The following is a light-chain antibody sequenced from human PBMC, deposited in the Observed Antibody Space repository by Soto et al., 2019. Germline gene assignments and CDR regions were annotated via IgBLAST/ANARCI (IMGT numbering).Light chain of an antibody. Sequence: DIQMTQSPSSVSASVGDRVTITCRASQGISSRVAWYQQKPGKAPSLLIYAASTLQSGVPSRFSGSGSETDFTLTIGSLQPEDFATYYCQQSNSFPLTFGGGTKVEI. CDR1: QGISSR. J-gene: IGKJ4*01. V-gene: IGKV1-12*01. CDR2: AAS. CDR3: QQSNSFPLT.